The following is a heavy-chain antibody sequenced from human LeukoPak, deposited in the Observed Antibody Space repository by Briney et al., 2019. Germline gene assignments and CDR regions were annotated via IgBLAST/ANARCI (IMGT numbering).Heavy chain of an antibody. J-gene: IGHJ6*03. D-gene: IGHD2-21*02. CDR3: ARVVTYYYYYMDV. Sequence: SETLSLTCTVSGGSISTRSYYWGWIRQPPGKGPEWIGSIYYSGSTYYNSSLKSRVTISVDTSKNQFSLKLSSVTAADTAVYYCARVVTYYYYYMDVWGKGTTVTVSS. CDR1: GGSISTRSYY. CDR2: IYYSGST. V-gene: IGHV4-39*01.